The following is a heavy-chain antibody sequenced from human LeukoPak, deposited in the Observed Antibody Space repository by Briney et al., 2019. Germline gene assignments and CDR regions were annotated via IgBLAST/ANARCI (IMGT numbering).Heavy chain of an antibody. D-gene: IGHD3/OR15-3a*01. V-gene: IGHV4-39*01. CDR1: GVSISSSNSY. Sequence: PSETLSLTCTVSGVSISSSNSYWGWIRQPPGKGLEWIGSIYYSGNTYYNASVKSRVTISIDSSKNQFSLMLSSVTAADTAVYYCARQTGSGLFTLPGGQGTLVTVSS. CDR3: ARQTGSGLFTLP. CDR2: IYYSGNT. J-gene: IGHJ4*02.